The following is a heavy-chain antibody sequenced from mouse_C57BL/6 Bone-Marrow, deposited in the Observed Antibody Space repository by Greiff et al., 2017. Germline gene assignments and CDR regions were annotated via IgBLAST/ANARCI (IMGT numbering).Heavy chain of an antibody. CDR3: ARGIYYGSSSAMDY. D-gene: IGHD1-1*01. Sequence: QVHVKQPGAELVKPGASVKLSCKASGYTFTSYWMQWVKQRPGQGLEWIGEIDPSDSYTNYNQKFKGKATLTVDTSSSTAYMQLSSLTSEDSAVDYCARGIYYGSSSAMDYWGQGTSVTVSS. CDR1: GYTFTSYW. J-gene: IGHJ4*01. V-gene: IGHV1-50*01. CDR2: IDPSDSYT.